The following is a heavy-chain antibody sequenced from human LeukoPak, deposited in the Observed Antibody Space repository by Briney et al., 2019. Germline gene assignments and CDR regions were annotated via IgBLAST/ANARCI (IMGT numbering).Heavy chain of an antibody. J-gene: IGHJ4*02. CDR1: GGSISRYY. D-gene: IGHD4-17*01. Sequence: SETLSLTCTVSGGSISRYYWTWIRQPPGKGLEWLGYIYYNGDTKYNPSLRSRVTLSLDTPKNQFSLRLSSVTAADTAVYYCARTVTTEDLFYFDYWGQGTLVTVSS. V-gene: IGHV4-59*08. CDR2: IYYNGDT. CDR3: ARTVTTEDLFYFDY.